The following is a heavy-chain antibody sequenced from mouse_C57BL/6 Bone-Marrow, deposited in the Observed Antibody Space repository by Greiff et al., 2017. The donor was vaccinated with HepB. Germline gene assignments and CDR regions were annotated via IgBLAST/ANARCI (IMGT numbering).Heavy chain of an antibody. V-gene: IGHV5-6*01. CDR3: ARDDYDGDY. Sequence: EVMLVESGGDLVKPGGSLKLSCAASGFTFSSYGMSWVRQTPDKRLEWVATISSGGSYTYYPDSVKGRFTISRDNAKNTLYLQMSSLKSEDTAMYYCARDDYDGDYWGQGTTLTVSS. J-gene: IGHJ2*01. CDR1: GFTFSSYG. D-gene: IGHD2-4*01. CDR2: ISSGGSYT.